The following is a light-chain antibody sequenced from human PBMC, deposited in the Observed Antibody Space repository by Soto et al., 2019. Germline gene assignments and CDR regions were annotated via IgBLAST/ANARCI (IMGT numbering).Light chain of an antibody. CDR3: SSYAGSNTDYV. CDR2: EVS. J-gene: IGLJ1*01. CDR1: SSDVGGYKY. V-gene: IGLV2-8*01. Sequence: QSVLTQPPSASGSPGQSVTISCTGTSSDVGGYKYVSWYQQHPGKAPKLMIYEVSKRPSGVPDRFSGSKSGNTASLTVSGLQAEDEADYYCSSYAGSNTDYVFGTGTKVPS.